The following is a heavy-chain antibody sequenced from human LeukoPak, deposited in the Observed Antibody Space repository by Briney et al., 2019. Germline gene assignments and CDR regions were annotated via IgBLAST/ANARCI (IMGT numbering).Heavy chain of an antibody. V-gene: IGHV3-48*03. CDR2: ISSSGSTI. CDR3: ARRTYYDLLTGYYDPGLDY. Sequence: PGGSLRLSCAASGFTFSSYEMNWVRQAPGKGLEWVSYISSSGSTIYYADSVKGRFTISRDNAKNSLYLQMNSLRAEDTAVYYCARRTYYDLLTGYYDPGLDYWGQGTLVTVSS. J-gene: IGHJ4*02. CDR1: GFTFSSYE. D-gene: IGHD3-9*01.